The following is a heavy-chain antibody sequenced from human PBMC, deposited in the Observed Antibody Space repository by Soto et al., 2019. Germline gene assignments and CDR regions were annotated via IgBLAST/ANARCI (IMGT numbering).Heavy chain of an antibody. Sequence: QVQLVQSGAEVKKPESSVKVSCKAPGGTFSTYAISWVRQAPGQGLEWMGGIIPMFGTANYAQRFQDRVTITADESTNIVYMELSSLRSEDTAVFFCASGIQLWLRRIYNGYSGWGQGTLVTVSS. CDR2: IIPMFGTA. V-gene: IGHV1-69*12. CDR1: GGTFSTYA. J-gene: IGHJ4*02. D-gene: IGHD5-18*01. CDR3: ASGIQLWLRRIYNGYSG.